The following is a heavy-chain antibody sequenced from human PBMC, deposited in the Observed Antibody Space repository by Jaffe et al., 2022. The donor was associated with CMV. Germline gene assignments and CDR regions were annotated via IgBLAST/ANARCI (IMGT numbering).Heavy chain of an antibody. V-gene: IGHV4-59*01. CDR1: GGSISSYY. CDR2: IYYSGST. CDR3: AREDGVPVGAFDI. Sequence: QVQLQESGPGLVKPSETLSLTCTVSGGSISSYYWSWIRQPPGKGLEWIGYIYYSGSTNYNPSLKSRVTISVDTSKNQFSLKLSSVTAADTAVYYCAREDGVPVGAFDIWGQGTMVTVSS. J-gene: IGHJ3*02. D-gene: IGHD4-17*01.